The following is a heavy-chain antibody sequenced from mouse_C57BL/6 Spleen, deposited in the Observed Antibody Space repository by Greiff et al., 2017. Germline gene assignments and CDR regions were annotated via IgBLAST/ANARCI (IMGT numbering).Heavy chain of an antibody. D-gene: IGHD1-1*01. CDR2: INPNNGGT. CDR1: GYTFTDYN. V-gene: IGHV1-22*01. Sequence: EVQLQQSGPELVKPGASVKMSCKASGYTFTDYNMHWVKQSHGKSLEWIGYINPNNGGTSYNQKFKGKATLTVNKSSSTAYMELRSLTSEDSAVYYCTRLPNSFWLAYWGQGTLVTVSA. CDR3: TRLPNSFWLAY. J-gene: IGHJ3*01.